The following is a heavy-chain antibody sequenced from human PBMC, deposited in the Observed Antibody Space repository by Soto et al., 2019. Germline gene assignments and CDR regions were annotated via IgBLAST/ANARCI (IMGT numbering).Heavy chain of an antibody. CDR3: ARGAYMIVVVMGGEDAFDI. J-gene: IGHJ3*02. Sequence: GGSLRLSCAASGFTFSSYSMNWVRQAPGKGLEWVSYISSSSSTKYYADSVKGRFTISRDNSKNTLYLQMNSLRAEDTAVYYCARGAYMIVVVMGGEDAFDIWGQGTMVTVSS. CDR1: GFTFSSYS. D-gene: IGHD3-22*01. CDR2: ISSSSSTK. V-gene: IGHV3-48*01.